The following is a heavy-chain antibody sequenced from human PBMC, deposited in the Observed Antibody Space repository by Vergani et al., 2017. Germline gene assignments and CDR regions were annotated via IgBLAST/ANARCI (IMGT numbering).Heavy chain of an antibody. CDR2: IVVGSGNT. Sequence: QLVQSGAEVKKPGASVKVSCKASGYTFTSYGISWVRQARGQRLEWIGWIVVGSGNTNYAQKFQERVTITRDMSTSTAYMELSSLRSEDTAVYYCAAEGYGSGSYYPWGQGTLVTVSS. V-gene: IGHV1-58*02. D-gene: IGHD3-10*01. CDR3: AAEGYGSGSYYP. J-gene: IGHJ5*02. CDR1: GYTFTSYG.